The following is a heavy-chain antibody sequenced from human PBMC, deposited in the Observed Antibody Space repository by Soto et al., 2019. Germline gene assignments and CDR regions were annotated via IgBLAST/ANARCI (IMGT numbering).Heavy chain of an antibody. Sequence: SETLSLTCAVYGGSFSGYYWSWIRQPPGKGLEWIGEINHSGSTNYNLSLKSRVTISLDTSKNQFSLKLSSVTAADTAVYYCASLKSRRMTAIRVYHSGMAFCDTGPTGAVS. CDR2: INHSGST. CDR3: ASLKSRRMTAIRVYHSGMAF. CDR1: GGSFSGYY. V-gene: IGHV4-34*01. J-gene: IGHJ6*04. D-gene: IGHD2-21*02.